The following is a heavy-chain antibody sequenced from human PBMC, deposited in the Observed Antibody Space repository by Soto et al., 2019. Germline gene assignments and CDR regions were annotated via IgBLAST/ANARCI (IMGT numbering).Heavy chain of an antibody. Sequence: EVQLLESGGGFIHPGGSLRLSCAASGFSFSSFAMNWVRQAPGKGLEWVSIIRGSADSTFYADSVKGRFTISRDNSKRKLLLLNNNMRAAETAVYYCAEKSGATICAISDYGMDVWGQGTTVTVSS. CDR2: IRGSADST. CDR3: AEKSGATICAISDYGMDV. D-gene: IGHD3-9*01. CDR1: GFSFSSFA. V-gene: IGHV3-23*01. J-gene: IGHJ6*02.